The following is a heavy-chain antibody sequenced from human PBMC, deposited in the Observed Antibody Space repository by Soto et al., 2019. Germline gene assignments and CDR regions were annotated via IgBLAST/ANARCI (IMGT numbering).Heavy chain of an antibody. CDR1: GFTFSSYR. J-gene: IGHJ3*02. CDR2: ISSSSSTI. CDR3: ARVVRESPRVAAFDI. Sequence: AGGSLRLSCAASGFTFSSYRMNWVRQAPGKGLEWVSYISSSSSTIYYAGSVKGRFTISRDNAKNSLYLQMNSLRDEDTAVYYCARVVRESPRVAAFDIWGQGTMVTVAS. D-gene: IGHD3-10*01. V-gene: IGHV3-48*02.